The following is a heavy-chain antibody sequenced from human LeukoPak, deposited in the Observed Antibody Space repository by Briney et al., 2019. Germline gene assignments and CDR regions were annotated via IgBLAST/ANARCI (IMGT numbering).Heavy chain of an antibody. CDR1: GGSFSGYY. D-gene: IGHD2-2*01. CDR3: AMLDCSSTSCPPEDWFDP. Sequence: SETLSLTCAVYGGSFSGYYWSLIRQPPGKGLEWIGEINHSGSTNYNPSLKSRVTISVDTSKNQFSLKLSSVTAADTAVYYCAMLDCSSTSCPPEDWFDPWGQGTLVTVSS. V-gene: IGHV4-34*01. CDR2: INHSGST. J-gene: IGHJ5*02.